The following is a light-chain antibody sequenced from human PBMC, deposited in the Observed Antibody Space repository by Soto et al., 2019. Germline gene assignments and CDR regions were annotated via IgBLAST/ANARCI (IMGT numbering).Light chain of an antibody. CDR2: DVS. V-gene: IGLV2-11*01. J-gene: IGLJ1*01. Sequence: QSALTQPRSVSGSPGQSVTISCTGTSSDVGGYDYVSWYQQHPDKAPKLMIYDVSKWPSGVPGRFSGSKSGNTASLTISGLQAEDEADYYCCSYAGSYTYVFGTGTQLTVL. CDR1: SSDVGGYDY. CDR3: CSYAGSYTYV.